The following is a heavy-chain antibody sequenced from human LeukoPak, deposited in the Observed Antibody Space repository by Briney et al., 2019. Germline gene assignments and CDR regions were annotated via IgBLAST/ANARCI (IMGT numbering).Heavy chain of an antibody. J-gene: IGHJ4*02. CDR3: ARDAGTRRRLTWIQLWYFDY. CDR2: IKQDGSEK. D-gene: IGHD5-18*01. V-gene: IGHV3-7*01. Sequence: GGSLRLSCAASGFTFSSYWMSWVRQAPGKGLEWVANIKQDGSEKYYVDSVKGRFTISRDNAKNSLYLQMNSLRAEDTAVYYCARDAGTRRRLTWIQLWYFDYWGQGTLVTVSS. CDR1: GFTFSSYW.